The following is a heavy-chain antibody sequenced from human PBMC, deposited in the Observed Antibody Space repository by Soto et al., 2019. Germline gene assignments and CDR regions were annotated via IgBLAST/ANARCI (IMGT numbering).Heavy chain of an antibody. Sequence: QVQLVQSGAEVKKPGASVKVSCRASGYTFPSYGITWVRQAPGQGLEWMGWISAYNGYTDYGQKLQGRVTMTTDTSTSTADMELRSLRSDDTAVYYCARDDSSGPGRFDPWGQGTLVTVSS. CDR3: ARDDSSGPGRFDP. D-gene: IGHD3-22*01. CDR2: ISAYNGYT. CDR1: GYTFPSYG. V-gene: IGHV1-18*01. J-gene: IGHJ5*02.